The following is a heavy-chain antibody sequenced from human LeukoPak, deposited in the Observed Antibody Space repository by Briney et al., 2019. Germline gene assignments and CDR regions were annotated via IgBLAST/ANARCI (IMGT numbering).Heavy chain of an antibody. D-gene: IGHD5-18*01. CDR2: VSYDGSTT. CDR3: ARGFSYGSSLHY. Sequence: GGSLRLSCAASGFTFSAYVMHWVRQAPGKGLDWVALVSYDGSTTYYSDSVKGRFTVSRDNSKNAVYLEMNSLRPEDTALYYCARGFSYGSSLHYWGLGTLVTVSS. V-gene: IGHV3-30-3*01. J-gene: IGHJ4*02. CDR1: GFTFSAYV.